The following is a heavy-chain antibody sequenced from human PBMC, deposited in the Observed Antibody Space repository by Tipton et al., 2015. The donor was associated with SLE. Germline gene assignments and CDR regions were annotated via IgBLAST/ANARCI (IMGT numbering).Heavy chain of an antibody. Sequence: TLSLTCTVSGASVSTFYWTWIRQPPGKGLEWIGYIHSSGSTTYNPSLKSRLTISVDTSKNQFSLKLSSVTAADTAVYYCASGPTGGWGKRFYFDYWGQGTLVTVSS. J-gene: IGHJ4*02. D-gene: IGHD2-8*02. CDR3: ASGPTGGWGKRFYFDY. V-gene: IGHV4-59*02. CDR2: IHSSGST. CDR1: GASVSTFY.